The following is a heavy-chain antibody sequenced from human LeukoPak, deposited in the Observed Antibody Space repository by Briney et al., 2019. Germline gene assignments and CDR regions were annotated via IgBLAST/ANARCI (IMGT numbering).Heavy chain of an antibody. Sequence: PSETLSLTRTVSGGSIRTYYWSWIRQPPGKGREWIGCISHSGSTDYNPSLKSRLTMSVDTSKNQFSLKLTSVTAADTAMYYCARGLRPRDYYYYGLDVWGPGTTVTVSS. D-gene: IGHD4-17*01. CDR2: ISHSGST. J-gene: IGHJ6*02. CDR1: GGSIRTYY. V-gene: IGHV4-59*01. CDR3: ARGLRPRDYYYYGLDV.